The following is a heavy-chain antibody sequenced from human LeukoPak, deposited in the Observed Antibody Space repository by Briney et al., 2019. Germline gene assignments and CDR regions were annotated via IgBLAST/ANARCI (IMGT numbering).Heavy chain of an antibody. CDR2: INPNSGGT. CDR3: ARTQYYGSGSYTDY. V-gene: IGHV1-2*06. D-gene: IGHD3-10*01. CDR1: GYTFTGYC. J-gene: IGHJ4*02. Sequence: GASVKVSCKDTGYTFTGYCMHWVRQAPGQGLEWMGRINPNSGGTNYAQKFQGRVTMTRDTSISTAYMELNRLRSDDTAVYYCARTQYYGSGSYTDYWGQGTLVTVSS.